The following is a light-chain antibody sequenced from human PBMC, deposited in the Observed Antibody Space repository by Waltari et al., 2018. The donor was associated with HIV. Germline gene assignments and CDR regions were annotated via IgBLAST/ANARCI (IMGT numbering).Light chain of an antibody. CDR1: SSYVDTF. Sequence: QSALTQPHSVSGSPGQSLTISCTGTSSYVDTFVSWYQQHPGQVPKVIIYDVNKRPSGVPDRFSGSKSCNTASLTISGLQAEDESDYYCCSHAGNLIFVFGTGTKVTVL. CDR3: CSHAGNLIFV. CDR2: DVN. V-gene: IGLV2-11*01. J-gene: IGLJ1*01.